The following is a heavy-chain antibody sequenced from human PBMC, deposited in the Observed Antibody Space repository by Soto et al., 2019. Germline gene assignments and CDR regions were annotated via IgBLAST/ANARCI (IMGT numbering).Heavy chain of an antibody. CDR1: GFTFSSSW. J-gene: IGHJ6*02. Sequence: GGSLRLSCAASGFTFSSSWMHWVRQAPGKGLVWVSRINSDGSSTSYADSVKGRFTISRDNAKNTLYLQMNSLRAENTAVYYCARDYRSSWSYYYYYYGMDVWGQGTPVTVYS. CDR3: ARDYRSSWSYYYYYYGMDV. V-gene: IGHV3-74*01. CDR2: INSDGSST. D-gene: IGHD6-13*01.